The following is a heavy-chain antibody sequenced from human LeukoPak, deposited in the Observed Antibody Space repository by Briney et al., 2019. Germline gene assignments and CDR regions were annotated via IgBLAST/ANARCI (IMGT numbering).Heavy chain of an antibody. CDR1: GGTFSSYT. D-gene: IGHD2-2*02. Sequence: GASVKVSCKXSGGTFSSYTISWVRQAPGQGLEWMGRIIPILGIANYSQKFQGRVTITADKSTSTAYMELSSLRSEDTAVYHCARVGPCSSTSCYTHDAFDIWGQGTMVTVSS. CDR3: ARVGPCSSTSCYTHDAFDI. J-gene: IGHJ3*02. V-gene: IGHV1-69*02. CDR2: IIPILGIA.